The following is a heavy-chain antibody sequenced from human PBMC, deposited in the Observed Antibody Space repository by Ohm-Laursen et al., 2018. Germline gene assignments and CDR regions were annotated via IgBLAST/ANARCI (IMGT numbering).Heavy chain of an antibody. J-gene: IGHJ4*02. Sequence: SVKVSCKASGYSFNSNHMQWLRQAPGQGLEWMGIIKSTDDTRTYAQKFQGRVTMTKDRSTSTVYMELSSLRSDDTAVYYCARGNPVAGTFDYWGQGTLVTVSS. CDR3: ARGNPVAGTFDY. D-gene: IGHD6-19*01. CDR1: GYSFNSNH. V-gene: IGHV1-46*02. CDR2: IKSTDDTR.